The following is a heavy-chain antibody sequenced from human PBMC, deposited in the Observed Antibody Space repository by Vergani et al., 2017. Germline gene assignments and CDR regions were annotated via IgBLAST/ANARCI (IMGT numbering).Heavy chain of an antibody. V-gene: IGHV3-23*01. CDR2: ISGSGGST. CDR1: GFTFSSYA. J-gene: IGHJ4*02. CDR3: AKDLRAPITGTCGD. D-gene: IGHD1-20*01. Sequence: EVQLLESGGGLVQPGGSLRLSCAASGFTFSSYAMSWVRQAPGKGLGWVSAISGSGGSTYYADSVKGRFTISRDNSKNTLYMQMNSLRAEDTAVYYCAKDLRAPITGTCGDWGQGTLVTVSS.